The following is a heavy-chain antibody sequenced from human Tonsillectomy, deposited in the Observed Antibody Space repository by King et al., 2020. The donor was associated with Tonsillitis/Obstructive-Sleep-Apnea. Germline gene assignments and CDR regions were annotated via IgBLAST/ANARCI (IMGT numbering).Heavy chain of an antibody. V-gene: IGHV1-18*01. J-gene: IGHJ4*02. Sequence: QLVQSGAEVKKPGASVKVSCKASGYTFTSYGISWVRQAPGQGLEWMGWISTYNGNTNYAQKLQGRVTINANTFTITAYMELRSLRSDDTAVYFCARDYGDLSHLDDWGQGTLVTVSS. CDR3: ARDYGDLSHLDD. D-gene: IGHD4-17*01. CDR1: GYTFTSYG. CDR2: ISTYNGNT.